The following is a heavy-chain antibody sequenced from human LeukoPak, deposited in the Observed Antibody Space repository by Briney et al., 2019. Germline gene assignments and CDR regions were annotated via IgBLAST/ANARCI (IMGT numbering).Heavy chain of an antibody. D-gene: IGHD1-1*01. CDR3: ASSDWSMLDY. J-gene: IGHJ4*02. Sequence: SVTVSCQASGYTYIVYYMHWVRQAPGQGLEWMGWINPNSGDTNFAQKFQGRVTMTRDTSISTVYMELSRLTSDDTAVYYCASSDWSMLDYWGQGPVVSVSS. V-gene: IGHV1-2*02. CDR2: INPNSGDT. CDR1: GYTYIVYY.